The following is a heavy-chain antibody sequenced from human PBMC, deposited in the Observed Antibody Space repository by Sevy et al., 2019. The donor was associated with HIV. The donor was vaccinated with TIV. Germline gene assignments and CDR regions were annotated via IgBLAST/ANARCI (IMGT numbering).Heavy chain of an antibody. CDR3: AKVGPVVRGVITDAFDI. CDR1: GFTFNSYA. V-gene: IGHV3-23*01. Sequence: GGSLRLSCVASGFTFNSYAMSWVRQAPGTGLEWVSGLSGGGESTYYADSVKGRFTISRDNSKNTLYLQMNSLRAEDTAIYYCAKVGPVVRGVITDAFDIWGQGTMVTVSS. CDR2: LSGGGEST. D-gene: IGHD3-10*01. J-gene: IGHJ3*02.